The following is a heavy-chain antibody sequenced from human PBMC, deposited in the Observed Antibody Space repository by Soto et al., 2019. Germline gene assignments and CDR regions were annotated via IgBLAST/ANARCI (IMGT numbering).Heavy chain of an antibody. D-gene: IGHD4-17*01. CDR2: IYHSGST. CDR3: ARVWTTVTNWVDP. CDR1: GGSISSSNW. Sequence: QVQLQESGPGLVKPSGTLSLTCAVSGGSISSSNWWSWVRQPPGKGLEWIGEIYHSGSTNYNPSLKSRVTISVDKSKNQFALKLSSVAAAATAVYYCARVWTTVTNWVDPLGQGTLVNVSS. J-gene: IGHJ5*02. V-gene: IGHV4-4*02.